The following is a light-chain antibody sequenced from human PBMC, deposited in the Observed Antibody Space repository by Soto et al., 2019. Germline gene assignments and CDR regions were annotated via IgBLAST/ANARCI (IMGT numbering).Light chain of an antibody. Sequence: QSVLAQPSSVSGSPGQSITISCTGTSTDVGGYNYVSWYQHHPDKGPKLIIYEVSNRPSGVSDRFSGSKSGNKASLIISNLEAEDESDYYCGSYTSTDTPFVFGTGTKVTVL. J-gene: IGLJ1*01. V-gene: IGLV2-14*01. CDR1: STDVGGYNY. CDR3: GSYTSTDTPFV. CDR2: EVS.